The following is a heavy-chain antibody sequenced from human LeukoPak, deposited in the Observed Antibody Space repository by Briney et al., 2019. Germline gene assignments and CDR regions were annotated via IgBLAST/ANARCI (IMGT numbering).Heavy chain of an antibody. J-gene: IGHJ5*02. CDR2: IYYSGST. CDR3: ARRGYPPYNWFDP. V-gene: IGHV4-39*01. D-gene: IGHD5-18*01. Sequence: PSETLSLTCTVSGGSISSSSYYWGWIRQPPGKGLEWIGSIYYSGSTYYNPSLKSRVTISVDTSKNQFSLKLSSVTAADTAVYYCARRGYPPYNWFDPWGQGTLVTVSS. CDR1: GGSISSSSYY.